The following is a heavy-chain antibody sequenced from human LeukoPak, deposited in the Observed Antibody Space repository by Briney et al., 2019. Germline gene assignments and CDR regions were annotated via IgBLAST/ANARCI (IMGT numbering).Heavy chain of an antibody. CDR2: INEDGSGK. Sequence: GSLRLSCAASGFTFSRYWMTWVRQAPGKGLEWVASINEDGSGKHYVDSVKGRFTISRDNAQKSVYLEMNSLRAEDTAVYYCARAVTSTEGYWGQGTLVTVSS. V-gene: IGHV3-7*03. D-gene: IGHD4-17*01. CDR1: GFTFSRYW. J-gene: IGHJ4*02. CDR3: ARAVTSTEGY.